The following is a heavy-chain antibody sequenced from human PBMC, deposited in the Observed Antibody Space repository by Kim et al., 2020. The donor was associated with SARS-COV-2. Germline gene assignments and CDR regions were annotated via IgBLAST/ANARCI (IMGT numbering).Heavy chain of an antibody. CDR2: ISYDGSNK. D-gene: IGHD3-3*01. Sequence: GGSLRLSCAASGFTFSSYGMHWVRQAPGKGLEWVAVISYDGSNKYYADSVKGRFTISRDNSKNTLYLQMNSLRAEDTAVYYCAKDQGDYDFWSGYYYYYGMDVWGQGTTVTVSS. CDR1: GFTFSSYG. V-gene: IGHV3-30*18. J-gene: IGHJ6*02. CDR3: AKDQGDYDFWSGYYYYYGMDV.